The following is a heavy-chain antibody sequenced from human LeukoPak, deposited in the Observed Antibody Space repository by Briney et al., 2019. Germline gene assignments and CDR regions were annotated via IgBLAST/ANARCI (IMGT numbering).Heavy chain of an antibody. V-gene: IGHV3-48*02. CDR1: GFTFSSDS. Sequence: GGSLRLSCAASGFTFSSDSMNWVRQAPGKGREWVSYINSSSSTIYYADSVKGRFTISRDNAKNSLYLQMNSLRDEDTAVYYCARDRGYDFWSGYYGFDYWGQGTLVTVSS. CDR3: ARDRGYDFWSGYYGFDY. D-gene: IGHD3-3*01. J-gene: IGHJ4*02. CDR2: INSSSSTI.